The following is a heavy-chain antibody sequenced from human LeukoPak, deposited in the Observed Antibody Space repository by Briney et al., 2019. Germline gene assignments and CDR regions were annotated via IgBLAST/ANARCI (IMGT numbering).Heavy chain of an antibody. V-gene: IGHV3-9*03. D-gene: IGHD5-24*01. CDR2: ISWNSGYI. Sequence: GGSLRLSCAASGFTFDDYAMHWVLLVPGKGLEWVSGISWNSGYIGYADSVRGRFTLSRDNAKNSLYLQMNSLRPEDMALYYCARGTATGGRLDYWGQGTLVTVSS. CDR1: GFTFDDYA. CDR3: ARGTATGGRLDY. J-gene: IGHJ4*02.